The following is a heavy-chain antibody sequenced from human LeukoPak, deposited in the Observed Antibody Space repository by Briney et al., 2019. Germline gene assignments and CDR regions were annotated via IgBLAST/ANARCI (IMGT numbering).Heavy chain of an antibody. Sequence: SETLSLTCTVSGGSISGYYWSWIRQPPGKGLEWIGFIYYSGSTHHKPSLKSRGTISVDTSKNQYSLKLSSVTAADTAVYYCARSSESYDSSGYYSYYFDYWGQGTLVTVSS. J-gene: IGHJ4*02. V-gene: IGHV4-59*01. CDR2: IYYSGST. CDR3: ARSSESYDSSGYYSYYFDY. D-gene: IGHD3-22*01. CDR1: GGSISGYY.